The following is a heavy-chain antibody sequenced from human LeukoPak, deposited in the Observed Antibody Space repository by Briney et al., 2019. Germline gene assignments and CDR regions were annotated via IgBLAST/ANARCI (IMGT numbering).Heavy chain of an antibody. D-gene: IGHD2-2*01. CDR1: GFTFSSYG. CDR2: IWHDGSNK. J-gene: IGHJ4*02. Sequence: GGSLRLSCAASGFTFSSYGMHWVRQAPGKGLEWVAVIWHDGSNKYYADSVKGRFTISRDNSKNTLYLQMNSLRAEDTAVYYCARAGEDIVVVPASDYFDYWGQGTLVTVSS. V-gene: IGHV3-33*01. CDR3: ARAGEDIVVVPASDYFDY.